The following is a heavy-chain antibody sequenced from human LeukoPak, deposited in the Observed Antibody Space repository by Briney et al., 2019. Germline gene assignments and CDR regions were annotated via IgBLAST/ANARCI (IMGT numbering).Heavy chain of an antibody. Sequence: GGSLRLSCAASGFTVSSNYMSWVRQAPGKGLEWVSVIYSGGSTYYADSVKGRFTISRDNSKNTLYLQMNSLRAEDTVVYYCARSRSNEGLFDYWGQGTLVTVSS. CDR2: IYSGGST. J-gene: IGHJ4*02. CDR3: ARSRSNEGLFDY. D-gene: IGHD1-1*01. V-gene: IGHV3-66*01. CDR1: GFTVSSNY.